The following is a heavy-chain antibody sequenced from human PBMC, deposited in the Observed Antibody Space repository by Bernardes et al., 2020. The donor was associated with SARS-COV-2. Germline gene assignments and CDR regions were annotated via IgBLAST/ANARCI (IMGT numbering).Heavy chain of an antibody. J-gene: IGHJ4*02. D-gene: IGHD3-10*01. Sequence: GGSLRLSCAASGFIFSSYGMHWVRQAPGKGLEWVAVISHDGRNTHYKDSVKGRFTISRDNSKNTLFLRMNSPRIEDTAVYYCARAGWDSWTYYGKGLADYWGQGTLVPVSS. V-gene: IGHV3-30*19. CDR3: ARAGWDSWTYYGKGLADY. CDR2: ISHDGRNT. CDR1: GFIFSSYG.